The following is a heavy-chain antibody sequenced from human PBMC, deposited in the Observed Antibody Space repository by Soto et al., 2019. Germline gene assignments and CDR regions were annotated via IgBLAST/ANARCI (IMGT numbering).Heavy chain of an antibody. V-gene: IGHV1-69*13. J-gene: IGHJ5*02. CDR2: IIPIFGTA. CDR1: GGTFSSYA. D-gene: IGHD2-15*01. CDR3: ARGPRGSETWFDP. Sequence: ASVKVSCKASGGTFSSYAISWVRQAPGQGLEWMGGIIPIFGTANYAQKFQGRVTITADEYTSTAYMELSSLRSEDTAVYYCARGPRGSETWFDPWGQGNLVTVSS.